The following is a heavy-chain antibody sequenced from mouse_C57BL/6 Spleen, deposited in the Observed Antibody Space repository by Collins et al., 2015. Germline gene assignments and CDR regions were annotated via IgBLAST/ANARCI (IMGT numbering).Heavy chain of an antibody. CDR1: GLTFTDYY. V-gene: IGHV7-3*02. Sequence: EVKLVESGGGLVQPGGSLRLSCATSGLTFTDYYMSWVRQPPGKALEWLGFIRNKANGYTTEYSASVKGRFTISRDNSQSILYLQMNTLRAEDSATYYCARDGYGNYDYFDYWGQGTTLTVSS. CDR2: IRNKANGYTT. D-gene: IGHD2-10*02. J-gene: IGHJ2*01. CDR3: ARDGYGNYDYFDY.